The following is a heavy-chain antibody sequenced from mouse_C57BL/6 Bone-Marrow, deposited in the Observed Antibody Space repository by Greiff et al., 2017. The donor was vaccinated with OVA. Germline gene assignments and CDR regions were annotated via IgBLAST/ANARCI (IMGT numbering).Heavy chain of an antibody. CDR1: GYTLTSYW. CDR2: IDPSDSYT. J-gene: IGHJ1*03. CDR3: AREGYYGSLWYFDV. V-gene: IGHV1-69*01. Sequence: VQLQQPGAELVMPGASVKLSCKASGYTLTSYWMHWVKQRPGQGLEWIGEIDPSDSYTNYNQKFKGKSTLTVDKSSSTAYMQLSSLTSEDSAVYYCAREGYYGSLWYFDVWGTGTTVTVSS. D-gene: IGHD1-1*01.